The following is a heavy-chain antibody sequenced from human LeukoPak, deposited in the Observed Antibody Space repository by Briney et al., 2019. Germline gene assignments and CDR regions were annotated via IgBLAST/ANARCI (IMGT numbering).Heavy chain of an antibody. CDR2: ISGSGGST. CDR1: GFTFSSYA. CDR3: AKGRGVIHSFLYY. D-gene: IGHD3-10*01. V-gene: IGHV3-23*01. Sequence: GGSLRLSCAASGFTFSSYAMSWVRHAPGKGLEWVSAISGSGGSTYYADSVKGRFTISRDNSKNTLYLQMNSLRAEDTAVYYCAKGRGVIHSFLYYWGQGTLVTVSS. J-gene: IGHJ4*02.